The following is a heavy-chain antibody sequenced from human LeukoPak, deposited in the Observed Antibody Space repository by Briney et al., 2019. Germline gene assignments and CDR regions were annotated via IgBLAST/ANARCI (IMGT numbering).Heavy chain of an antibody. CDR2: INHSGST. D-gene: IGHD2-21*02. V-gene: IGHV4-34*01. CDR1: GGSFSGYY. CDR3: ARGYCGGDCYHTLNWFDP. J-gene: IGHJ5*02. Sequence: PSETLSLTCAVYGGSFSGYYWSWIRQPPGKGLEWIGEINHSGSTNYNPSLKSRVTISVDTSKNQFSLKLSSVTAADTAVYYCARGYCGGDCYHTLNWFDPWGQGTLVTVSS.